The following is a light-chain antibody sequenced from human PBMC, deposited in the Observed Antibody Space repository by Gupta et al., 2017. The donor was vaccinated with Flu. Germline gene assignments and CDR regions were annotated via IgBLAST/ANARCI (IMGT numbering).Light chain of an antibody. CDR2: SNN. V-gene: IGLV1-44*01. CDR3: ATWDDGLGGYFV. Sequence: QSVLPQPPSSSGPPGPRVTISCSGNRTNIVSNIVNLYQQFQGTGPNLILYSNNQRPSGVPDRFSCSKSGASASLAISGLQSEDEDEYYCATWDDGLGGYFVFGTGTKVTVL. CDR1: RTNIVSNI. J-gene: IGLJ1*01.